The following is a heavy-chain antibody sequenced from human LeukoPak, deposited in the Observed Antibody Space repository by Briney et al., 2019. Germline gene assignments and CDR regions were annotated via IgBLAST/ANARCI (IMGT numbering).Heavy chain of an antibody. CDR2: INPNSGGT. D-gene: IGHD2-2*01. V-gene: IGHV1-2*02. CDR1: GYTFTGYY. CDR3: ATSGGAYQGYPDY. Sequence: GASVKVSCKASGYTFTGYYMHWVRQAPGQGLEWMGWINPNSGGTNYAQKFQGRVTMTRDTSISTAYMELSRLRSDDTAVYYCATSGGAYQGYPDYWGQGTLVTVSS. J-gene: IGHJ4*02.